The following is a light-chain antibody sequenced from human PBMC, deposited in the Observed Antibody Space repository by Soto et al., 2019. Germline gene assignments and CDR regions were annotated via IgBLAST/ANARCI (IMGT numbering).Light chain of an antibody. Sequence: DIQMTQSPSALSASLGDRVNITCRASQSISTWLAWYQQKPGEAPKILMYKASTLDSGVPSRFSGSGSGTEFTLTISGLQPEDFATYYCQQYNSYAFSFGPGTKVDIK. J-gene: IGKJ3*01. CDR1: QSISTW. CDR2: KAS. V-gene: IGKV1-5*03. CDR3: QQYNSYAFS.